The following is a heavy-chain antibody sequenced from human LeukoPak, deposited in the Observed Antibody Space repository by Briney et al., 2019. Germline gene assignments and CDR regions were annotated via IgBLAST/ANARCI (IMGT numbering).Heavy chain of an antibody. CDR2: TSDRGDYT. CDR1: GVTLTSYS. V-gene: IGHV3-23*01. D-gene: IGHD1-7*01. J-gene: IGHJ4*02. Sequence: GGSLRLSCAASGVTLTSYSMTWVRQAPGKGLEWVSGTSDRGDYTYYADSVKGRFTISRDSSKNTLFLQMNSLRAEDTALYFCARKAQYNGHYPLDYWGQGTLVTVSS. CDR3: ARKAQYNGHYPLDY.